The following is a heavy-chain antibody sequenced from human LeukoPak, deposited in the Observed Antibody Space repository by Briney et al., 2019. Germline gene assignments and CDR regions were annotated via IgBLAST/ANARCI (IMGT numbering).Heavy chain of an antibody. D-gene: IGHD1-26*01. CDR1: GFTFSSYW. V-gene: IGHV3-7*01. Sequence: GGSLRLSCAASGFTFSSYWITWVRQGPGKGLEWVANIKPDGSLIYYVDSVKGRFTISRDNAKNSLYLQMNSLRAEDTVVYYCAKWELYSGFYYIDYWGQGTLATVSS. CDR2: IKPDGSLI. CDR3: AKWELYSGFYYIDY. J-gene: IGHJ4*02.